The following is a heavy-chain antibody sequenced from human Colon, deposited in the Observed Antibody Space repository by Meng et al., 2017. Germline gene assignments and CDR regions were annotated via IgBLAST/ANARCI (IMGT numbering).Heavy chain of an antibody. CDR2: VHDSGDT. CDR1: GGSISGDGYY. D-gene: IGHD3-10*01. J-gene: IGHJ5*02. CDR3: ARDPSNRGAFFDP. V-gene: IGHV4-31*11. Sequence: QGQLQEVGPGPVKPSQTLSLTCVVSGGSISGDGYYWSWIRQQPGKGLEWIGYVHDSGDTYYKSSLKSRITISIDTSENQFSLKLKSVTAADTAVYYCARDPSNRGAFFDPWGQGTLVTVSS.